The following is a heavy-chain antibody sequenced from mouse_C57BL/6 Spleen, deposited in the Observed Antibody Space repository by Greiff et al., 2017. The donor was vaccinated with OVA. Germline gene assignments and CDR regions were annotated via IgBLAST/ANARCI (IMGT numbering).Heavy chain of an antibody. D-gene: IGHD3-2*02. J-gene: IGHJ3*01. CDR1: GYTFTNYW. V-gene: IGHV1-63*01. Sequence: VQLQESGAELVRPGTSVKMSCKASGYTFTNYWIGWAKQRPGHGLEWIGDIYPGGGYTNYNEKFKGKATLTADKSSSTAYMQFSSLASEDSAIYYCARVGGQLRLGFAYWGQGTLVTVSA. CDR3: ARVGGQLRLGFAY. CDR2: IYPGGGYT.